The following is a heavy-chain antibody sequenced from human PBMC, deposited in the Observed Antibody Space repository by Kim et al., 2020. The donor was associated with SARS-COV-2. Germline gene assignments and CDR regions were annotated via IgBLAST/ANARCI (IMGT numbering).Heavy chain of an antibody. CDR2: ISSTGGTT. J-gene: IGHJ6*02. CDR3: TRDLHKVRALTIGRSGRWTMLLGMDV. D-gene: IGHD3-10*01. CDR1: GFSFSDYN. Sequence: GGSLRLSCAAVGFSFSDYNMNWVRQAPGKGLEFLSYISSTGGTTHYADAVRGRFVVSRDNAKNSLYLQLTSLRAEDTAVYYCTRDLHKVRALTIGRSGRWTMLLGMDVWGRGTALTVSS. V-gene: IGHV3-48*04.